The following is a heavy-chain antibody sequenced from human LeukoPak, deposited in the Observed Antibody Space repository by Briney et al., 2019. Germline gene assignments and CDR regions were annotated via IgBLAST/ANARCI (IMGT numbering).Heavy chain of an antibody. CDR3: AKDYGDLYYYYMDV. D-gene: IGHD4-17*01. J-gene: IGHJ6*03. V-gene: IGHV3-30*02. CDR1: GFTFSSYG. Sequence: GGSLRLSCAASGFTFSSYGMHWVRQAPGKGLEWVAVIWYGGGNKYYAYSVKGRFTISRDNSKNTLYLQVNSLRAEDTAVYYCAKDYGDLYYYYMDVWGKGTTVTVSS. CDR2: IWYGGGNK.